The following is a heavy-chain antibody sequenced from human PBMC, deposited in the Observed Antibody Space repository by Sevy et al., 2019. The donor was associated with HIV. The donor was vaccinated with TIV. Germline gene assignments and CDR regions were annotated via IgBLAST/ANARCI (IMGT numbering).Heavy chain of an antibody. D-gene: IGHD5-12*01. Sequence: GESLKISCAASGFTFSSYGMHWVRQAPGKGLEWVAVISYDGSNKYYADSVKGRFTISRDNSKNTLYLQMNILRAEDTAVYYCAKEGYDLDQSTTISGYYYYGMDVWGQGTTVTVSS. J-gene: IGHJ6*02. V-gene: IGHV3-30*18. CDR3: AKEGYDLDQSTTISGYYYYGMDV. CDR1: GFTFSSYG. CDR2: ISYDGSNK.